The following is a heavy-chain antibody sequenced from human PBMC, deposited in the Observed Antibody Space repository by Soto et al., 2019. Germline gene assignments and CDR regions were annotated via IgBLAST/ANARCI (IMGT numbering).Heavy chain of an antibody. V-gene: IGHV3-7*01. J-gene: IGHJ3*02. CDR1: GFTFSSYW. Sequence: EVQLVESGGGLVQPGGSLRLSCAASGFTFSSYWMSWVRQAPGKGLEWVANIKQDGSEKYYVDSVKGRFTISRDNAKNSLYLQMNSLRAEDTAVYYCARDKGLYTPLRFLGGGGDAFDIWGQGTMVTVSS. D-gene: IGHD3-3*01. CDR2: IKQDGSEK. CDR3: ARDKGLYTPLRFLGGGGDAFDI.